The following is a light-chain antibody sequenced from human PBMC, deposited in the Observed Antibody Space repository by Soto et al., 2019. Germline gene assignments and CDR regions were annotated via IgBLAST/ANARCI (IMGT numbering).Light chain of an antibody. CDR3: HQYDSSST. CDR2: QAS. Sequence: DIQMTQSPSTLSASVGDRVTITCRASQSISGWLAWYQQKPGKAPKLLIYQASTLESGVPSRFLGSGSGTEFNLTISSLQPDDFATYYCHQYDSSSTFGPGTKVDIK. CDR1: QSISGW. V-gene: IGKV1-5*03. J-gene: IGKJ3*01.